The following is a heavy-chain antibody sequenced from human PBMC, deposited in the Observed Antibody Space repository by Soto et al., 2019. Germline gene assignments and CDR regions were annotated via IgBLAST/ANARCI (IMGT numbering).Heavy chain of an antibody. V-gene: IGHV3-33*01. J-gene: IGHJ6*02. CDR3: ARDKMVVTALYYYYGMDV. D-gene: IGHD2-21*02. Sequence: GGSLRLSCAASGFTFSSYGMHWVRQAPGKGLEWVAVIWYDGSNKYYADSVKGRFTISRDNSKNTLYLQMNSLRAEDTAVYYCARDKMVVTALYYYYGMDVWGQGTTVTVSS. CDR1: GFTFSSYG. CDR2: IWYDGSNK.